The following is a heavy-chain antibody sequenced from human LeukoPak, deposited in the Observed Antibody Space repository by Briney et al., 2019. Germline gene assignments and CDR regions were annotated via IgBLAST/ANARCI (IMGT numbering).Heavy chain of an antibody. CDR3: ARDPGHYGEGDFDY. CDR1: GFAFSSYW. D-gene: IGHD4-17*01. V-gene: IGHV3-7*01. Sequence: PGGSLRLSCAASGFAFSSYWMSWVRQAPGKGLEWVANIKQDGSEKYYVDSVKGRFTISRDNAKNSLYLQMNSLRAEDTAVYYCARDPGHYGEGDFDYWGQGTLATVSS. J-gene: IGHJ4*02. CDR2: IKQDGSEK.